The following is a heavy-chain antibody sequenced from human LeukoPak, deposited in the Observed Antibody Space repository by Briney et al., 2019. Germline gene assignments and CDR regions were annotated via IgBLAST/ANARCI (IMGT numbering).Heavy chain of an antibody. CDR2: ISWDGGST. Sequence: GGSLRLSCAASGFTFDDYTMHWVRQAPGKGLEWVSLISWDGGSTYYADSVKGRFTISRDNAKNSLYLQMNSLRAEDTALYYCARDGYGSGSYDYWGQGTLVTVSS. V-gene: IGHV3-43*01. CDR1: GFTFDDYT. CDR3: ARDGYGSGSYDY. J-gene: IGHJ4*02. D-gene: IGHD3-10*01.